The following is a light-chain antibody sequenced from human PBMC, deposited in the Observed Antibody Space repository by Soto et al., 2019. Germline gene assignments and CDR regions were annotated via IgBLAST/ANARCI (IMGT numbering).Light chain of an antibody. J-gene: IGKJ1*01. CDR3: QQRSNWPGT. Sequence: EIVLTQSPVTLSLSPGERATLSCRASQSIRSYLAWYQQKPGQAPRLLIFDASNRATGIPARFSGSGSGTGFSLTISTLEPEDFAIYYCQQRSNWPGTFGRGTKVEIK. V-gene: IGKV3-11*01. CDR1: QSIRSY. CDR2: DAS.